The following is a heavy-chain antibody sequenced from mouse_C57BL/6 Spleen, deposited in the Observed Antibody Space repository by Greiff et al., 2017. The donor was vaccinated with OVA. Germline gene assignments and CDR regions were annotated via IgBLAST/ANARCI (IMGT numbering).Heavy chain of an antibody. CDR3: AIEQCGSRYCDFDA. D-gene: IGHD1-1*01. Sequence: VQLQQSVAELVRPGASVKLSCTASGFNMKNAYMHWVKQRPEQGLEWIGRIDPANGNTKYAPKFQGKATITADTSSSAASLQLSSLTSEDTAIYFCAIEQCGSRYCDFDAWGTGTPVTAPS. CDR1: GFNMKNAY. V-gene: IGHV14-3*01. CDR2: IDPANGNT. J-gene: IGHJ1*03.